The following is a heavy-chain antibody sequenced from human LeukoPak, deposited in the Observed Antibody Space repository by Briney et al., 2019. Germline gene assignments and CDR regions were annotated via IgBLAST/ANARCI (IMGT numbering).Heavy chain of an antibody. CDR1: GYSFTAYY. D-gene: IGHD2-15*01. CDR2: IDPNSGAT. Sequence: ASVKVSCKASGYSFTAYYLHWVRQAPGQGLEWMGWIDPNSGATNYARKFQGRVTITRDTSIGTAYMELSSLISDDTAVYYCASEAFCGGSCYLHRVASWGPGTLVTVSS. CDR3: ASEAFCGGSCYLHRVAS. J-gene: IGHJ4*02. V-gene: IGHV1-2*02.